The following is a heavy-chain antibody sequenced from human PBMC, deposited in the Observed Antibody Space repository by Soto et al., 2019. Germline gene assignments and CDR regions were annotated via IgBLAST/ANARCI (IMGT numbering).Heavy chain of an antibody. CDR3: ARVSSGWYGSRYFDL. Sequence: QVQLVQSGAEVKKPGASVKVSCKASGYTFTSYDINWVRQATGQGLEGMGWMKPNSGKTGYAQNFQGRVTMTRNTCIGTAYMELSGLRSVDPAVSSCARVSSGWYGSRYFDLWGRGTLVTVSS. D-gene: IGHD6-19*01. CDR1: GYTFTSYD. V-gene: IGHV1-8*01. CDR2: MKPNSGKT. J-gene: IGHJ2*01.